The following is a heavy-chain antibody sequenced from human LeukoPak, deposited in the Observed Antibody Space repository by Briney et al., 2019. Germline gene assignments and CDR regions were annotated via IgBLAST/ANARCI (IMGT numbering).Heavy chain of an antibody. V-gene: IGHV3-30*04. Sequence: PGGSLRLSCAASGFTFSSYAMHWVRQAPGKGLEWVAFIQYDGSNKYYADSVKGRFTISRDNSKNTLYLQMNSLKAEDTSFYFCAKGGSSGCPDYWGQGILVTVSS. CDR2: IQYDGSNK. D-gene: IGHD6-19*01. J-gene: IGHJ4*02. CDR1: GFTFSSYA. CDR3: AKGGSSGCPDY.